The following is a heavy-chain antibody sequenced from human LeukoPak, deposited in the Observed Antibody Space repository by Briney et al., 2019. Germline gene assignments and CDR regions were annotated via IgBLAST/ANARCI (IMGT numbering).Heavy chain of an antibody. V-gene: IGHV1-18*01. J-gene: IGHJ4*02. Sequence: GASVKVSCKASGYTFTTYGISWVRQAPGQGLEWMGWISAYNGNTNYAQKFQGRVTMTTDTSTSTAYMELRSLRSDDTDVYYCATTWAETYYYDSSGYYFDYWGQGTLVTVSP. CDR1: GYTFTTYG. CDR2: ISAYNGNT. CDR3: ATTWAETYYYDSSGYYFDY. D-gene: IGHD3-22*01.